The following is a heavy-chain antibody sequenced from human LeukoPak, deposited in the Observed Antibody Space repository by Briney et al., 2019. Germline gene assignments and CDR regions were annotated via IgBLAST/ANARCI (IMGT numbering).Heavy chain of an antibody. J-gene: IGHJ4*02. CDR3: ARGYFDSRGYSNPFDY. CDR1: GYSISSGYY. CDR2: IYHTGST. Sequence: SETLSLTCIVSGYSISSGYYWGWIRQPPGKGLEWIGYIYHTGSTNYNPSLESRVTISVDRSKNQFSLKLTSVTAADTAVYYCARGYFDSRGYSNPFDYWGQGALVTVSS. V-gene: IGHV4-38-2*02. D-gene: IGHD3-22*01.